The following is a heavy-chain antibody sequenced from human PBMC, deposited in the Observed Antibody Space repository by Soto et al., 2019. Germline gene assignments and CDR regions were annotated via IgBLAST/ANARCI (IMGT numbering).Heavy chain of an antibody. J-gene: IGHJ3*02. CDR1: GYTLISYG. CDR2: INTYNGAT. V-gene: IGHV1-18*01. D-gene: IGHD2-15*01. Sequence: ASVKVSCKASGYTLISYGVTWVRQAPGQGLEWMGWINTYNGATKYAQRFQGRLTLTTDRSTNTAYLDLRSLRSDDTAGYFCARYCSGGSCHNGGTDIWG. CDR3: ARYCSGGSCHNGGTDI.